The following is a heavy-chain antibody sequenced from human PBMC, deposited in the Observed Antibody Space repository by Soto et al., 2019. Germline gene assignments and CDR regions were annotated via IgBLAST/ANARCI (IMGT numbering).Heavy chain of an antibody. V-gene: IGHV4-39*01. CDR1: GVSISSSSYY. CDR2: IYYSGST. CDR3: ARHETYYDILTGYYPYWYCDL. J-gene: IGHJ2*01. Sequence: SETLSLTCTVSGVSISSSSYYWGWIPQPPGKGLEWIGSIYYSGSTYYNPSLKSRVTISVDTSKNQFSLKLSSVTAADTAVYYCARHETYYDILTGYYPYWYCDLWCRGTLVTVSA. D-gene: IGHD3-9*01.